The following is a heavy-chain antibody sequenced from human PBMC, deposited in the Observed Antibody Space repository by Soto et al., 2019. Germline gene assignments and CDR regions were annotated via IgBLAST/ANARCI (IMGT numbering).Heavy chain of an antibody. D-gene: IGHD3-22*01. V-gene: IGHV1-46*02. Sequence: QVQLVQSGAEVKRPGASVKVSCKASGYIFNNYYIHWVRQAPGQGLEWMGIISPSDGSTTYAQRFQGRGTITRGTSTSTVYMELGSLRSDDTAVFYWVTGDFYASSSDYWGQGTLVTVSS. CDR2: ISPSDGST. CDR1: GYIFNNYY. CDR3: VTGDFYASSSDY. J-gene: IGHJ4*02.